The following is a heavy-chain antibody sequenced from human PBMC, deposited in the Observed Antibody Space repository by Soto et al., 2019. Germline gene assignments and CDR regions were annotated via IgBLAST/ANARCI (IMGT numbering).Heavy chain of an antibody. CDR1: GGSFSGYY. D-gene: IGHD5-18*01. CDR3: ARDQGYSYGYRWFDP. Sequence: PSETLSLTCAVYGGSFSGYYWSWIRQPPGKGLEWIGEINHSGSTNYNPSLRSRVIISVDTSKNQFSLQLSSVTVADTAVYYCARDQGYSYGYRWFDPWGQGTQVTVSS. V-gene: IGHV4-34*09. CDR2: INHSGST. J-gene: IGHJ5*02.